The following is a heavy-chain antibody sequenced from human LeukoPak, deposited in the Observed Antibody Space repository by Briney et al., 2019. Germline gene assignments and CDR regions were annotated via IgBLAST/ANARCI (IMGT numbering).Heavy chain of an antibody. D-gene: IGHD3-22*01. V-gene: IGHV3-23*01. CDR2: ISGSGGST. CDR1: GFTFSSYA. CDR3: AKDREDYYDSRGYYYRGAFDI. Sequence: GGSLRLSCAASGFTFSSYAMSWVRQAPGKGLEWVSAISGSGGSTYYADSVKGRFTISRDNSKNTLYLQMNSLRAEDTAVYYCAKDREDYYDSRGYYYRGAFDIWRQGTMVTVSS. J-gene: IGHJ3*02.